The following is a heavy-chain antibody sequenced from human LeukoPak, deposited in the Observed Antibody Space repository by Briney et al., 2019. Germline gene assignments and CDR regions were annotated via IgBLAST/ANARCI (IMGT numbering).Heavy chain of an antibody. CDR1: GYSFSSGYY. CDR3: ARDYDSSGLDY. D-gene: IGHD3-22*01. CDR2: IYHSGST. J-gene: IGHJ4*02. Sequence: SETLSLTCTVSGYSFSSGYYWGWIRQPPGKGLEWIGSIYHSGSTYYNPSLKSRVTISVDTSKNQFSLKLSSVTAADTAVYYCARDYDSSGLDYWGQGTLVTVSS. V-gene: IGHV4-38-2*02.